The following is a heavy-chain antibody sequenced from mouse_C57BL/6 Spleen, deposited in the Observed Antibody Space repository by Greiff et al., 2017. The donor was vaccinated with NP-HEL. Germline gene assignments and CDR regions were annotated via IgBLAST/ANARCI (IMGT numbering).Heavy chain of an antibody. Sequence: EVQLVESGPGLVKPSQSLSLTCSVTGYSITSGYYWNWIRQFPGNKLEWMGYISYDGSNNYNPSLKNRISITRDTSKNQFFLKLNSVTTEDTATYYCARGGGNYYWYFDVWGTGTTVTVSS. CDR1: GYSITSGYY. V-gene: IGHV3-6*01. J-gene: IGHJ1*03. CDR3: ARGGGNYYWYFDV. D-gene: IGHD2-1*01. CDR2: ISYDGSN.